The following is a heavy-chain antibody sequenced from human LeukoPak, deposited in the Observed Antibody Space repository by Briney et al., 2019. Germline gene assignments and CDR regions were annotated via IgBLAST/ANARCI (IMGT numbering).Heavy chain of an antibody. Sequence: PGGSLRLSCAASGFTFSSYAMHWVRQAPGKGLEWVAVISYDGSNKYYADSVKGRFTISRDNSKNTLYLQMNSLRAEDTAVYYCARANSSSWYGAFDYWGQGTLVTVSS. D-gene: IGHD6-13*01. CDR1: GFTFSSYA. CDR2: ISYDGSNK. V-gene: IGHV3-30-3*01. CDR3: ARANSSSWYGAFDY. J-gene: IGHJ4*02.